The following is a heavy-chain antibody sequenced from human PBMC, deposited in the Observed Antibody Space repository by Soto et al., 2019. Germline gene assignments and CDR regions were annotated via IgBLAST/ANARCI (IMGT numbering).Heavy chain of an antibody. CDR3: ARDRDGYFIDF. Sequence: GGSLRLSCAASGFTFSSYWMSWVRQAPGKGLEWVANIKQDGSEKYYVDSVKGRFTISRDNAKNSLYPQMNSLRAEDTAVYYCARDRDGYFIDFWGKGTTVTGSS. J-gene: IGHJ6*03. CDR1: GFTFSSYW. CDR2: IKQDGSEK. V-gene: IGHV3-7*01.